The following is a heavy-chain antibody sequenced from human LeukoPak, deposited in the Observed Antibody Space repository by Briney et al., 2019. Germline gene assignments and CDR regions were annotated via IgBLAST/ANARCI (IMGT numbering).Heavy chain of an antibody. D-gene: IGHD6-19*01. J-gene: IGHJ4*02. CDR2: IWYDGSNK. CDR1: GFTFSSYG. CDR3: ARDQDAYSSGWYGVFDF. V-gene: IGHV3-33*01. Sequence: GGSLRLSCAASGFTFSSYGMHWVRQAPGKGLEWVAVIWYDGSNKYYADSVKGRFTISRDDPKNTLYLQMNSLRAEDTALYYCARDQDAYSSGWYGVFDFWGQGSLVTVSS.